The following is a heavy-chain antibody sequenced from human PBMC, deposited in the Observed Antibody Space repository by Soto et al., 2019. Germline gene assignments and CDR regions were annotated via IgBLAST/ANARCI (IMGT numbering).Heavy chain of an antibody. CDR3: ARKVGPTTFDY. V-gene: IGHV5-10-1*01. J-gene: IGHJ4*02. Sequence: SPSVQGHVTISADKSISTAYLQWCSLKASDTAMYYCARKVGPTTFDYWGQGTLVTVSS. D-gene: IGHD1-26*01.